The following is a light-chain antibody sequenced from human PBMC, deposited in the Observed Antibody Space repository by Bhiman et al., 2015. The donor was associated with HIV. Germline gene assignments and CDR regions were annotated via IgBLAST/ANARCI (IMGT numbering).Light chain of an antibody. CDR3: CSYAGSSTRVV. J-gene: IGLJ2*01. Sequence: QSVLTQPPSVSAAPGQKVTISCSGSSSNIGNNYVSWYQQLPGTAPKLLIYENNKRPSGIPDRFSASKSGTSATLGITGLQTGDEADYYCCSYAGSSTRVVFGGGTKLTVL. CDR1: SSNIGNNY. V-gene: IGLV1-51*02. CDR2: ENN.